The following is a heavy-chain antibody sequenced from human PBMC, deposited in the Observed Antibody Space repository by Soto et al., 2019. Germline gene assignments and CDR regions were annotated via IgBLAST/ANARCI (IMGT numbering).Heavy chain of an antibody. Sequence: PSETLSLTCTVSVGSITSGGYAWSWIRQSPGQGLEWIGYIYQGGSAYYNPSLKPRVTIFLDRSKNQFSLNLTSVTAADTAVYYCARSFYGVDLWGQGAPVTVSS. J-gene: IGHJ6*02. V-gene: IGHV4-30-2*06. CDR1: VGSITSGGYA. CDR3: ARSFYGVDL. CDR2: IYQGGSA.